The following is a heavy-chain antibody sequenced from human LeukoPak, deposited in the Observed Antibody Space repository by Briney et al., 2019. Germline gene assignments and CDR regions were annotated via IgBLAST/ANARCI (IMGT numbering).Heavy chain of an antibody. D-gene: IGHD2-2*01. V-gene: IGHV4-61*02. J-gene: IGHJ6*03. Sequence: SETLSLTCTVSGGSISSGSYYWSWIRQPAGKGLEWIGRIYTSGSTNYNPSLKSRVTISVDTSKNQFSLKLSSVTAADTAVYYCASGPAAPYYYYYMDVWGKGTTVTISS. CDR1: GGSISSGSYY. CDR3: ASGPAAPYYYYYMDV. CDR2: IYTSGST.